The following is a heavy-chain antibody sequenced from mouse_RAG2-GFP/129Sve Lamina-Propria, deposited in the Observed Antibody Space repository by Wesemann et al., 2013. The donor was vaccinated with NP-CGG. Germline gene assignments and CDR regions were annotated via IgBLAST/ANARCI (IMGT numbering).Heavy chain of an antibody. V-gene: IGHV1-53*01. CDR1: GYTFTSYW. J-gene: IGHJ2*01. CDR3: ARTYYDYWYYFDY. D-gene: IGHD2-4*01. CDR2: INPSNGGT. Sequence: QVQLQQPGAELVKPGASVKLSCKASGYTFTSYWMHWVKQRPGQGLEWIGEINPSNGGTNYNEKFKSKATLTVDTSSSTAYMQLSSLTSEDSAVYYCARTYYDYWYYFDYWGQGTTLTVSS.